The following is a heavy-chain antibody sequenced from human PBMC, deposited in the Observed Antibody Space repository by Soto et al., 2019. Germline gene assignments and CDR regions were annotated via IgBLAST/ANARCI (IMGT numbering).Heavy chain of an antibody. CDR3: ARDHLGLRYFDWLLGDY. D-gene: IGHD3-9*01. J-gene: IGHJ4*02. V-gene: IGHV1-46*01. CDR2: INPSGGSR. CDR1: GYTFTSCC. Sequence: SSVKFSCRASGYTFTSCCMHWVRQAPGQVLEWMGIINPSGGSRSYAQKFQGRFTMTRDTSTSTVYMELSSLRSEDTAVYYCARDHLGLRYFDWLLGDYWGQGTLVTVSS.